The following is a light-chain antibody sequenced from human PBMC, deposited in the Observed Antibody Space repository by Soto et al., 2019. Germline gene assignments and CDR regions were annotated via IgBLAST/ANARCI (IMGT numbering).Light chain of an antibody. CDR2: GAS. J-gene: IGKJ3*01. Sequence: DIVLTQSPVTLSLSPGDRATLSCRASQTVNIRYLAWYQQRPGQAPRLLIYGASNRATAIPGRFSGSGSGTDFTLTISRLEPEDFAVYYCQQYDDSQGLIFGPGTKVDIK. CDR1: QTVNIRY. CDR3: QQYDDSQGLI. V-gene: IGKV3-20*01.